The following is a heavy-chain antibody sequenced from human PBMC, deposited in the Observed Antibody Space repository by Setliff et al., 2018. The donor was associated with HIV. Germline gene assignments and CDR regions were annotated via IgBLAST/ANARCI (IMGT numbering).Heavy chain of an antibody. J-gene: IGHJ4*02. Sequence: PGGSLRLSCAASGFTFSSYEMNWVRQAPGRGLEWVSRINSDGSGTSYADFVKGRFTIARDNSWNTLYLQINSLGAEDTAVYYCARRPVTTSASQFDDWGQGTLVTVSS. V-gene: IGHV3-74*01. CDR3: ARRPVTTSASQFDD. D-gene: IGHD4-17*01. CDR1: GFTFSSYE. CDR2: INSDGSGT.